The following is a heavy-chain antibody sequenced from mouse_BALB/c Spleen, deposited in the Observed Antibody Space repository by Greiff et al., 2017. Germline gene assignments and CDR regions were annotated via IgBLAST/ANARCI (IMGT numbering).Heavy chain of an antibody. CDR2: ISSGGSYT. D-gene: IGHD2-1*01. CDR1: GFTFSSYT. Sequence: DVTLQESGGGLVKPGGSLKLSCAASGFTFSSYTMSWVRQTPEKRLEWVATISSGGSYTYYPDSVKGRFTISRDNAKNTLYLQMSSLKSEDTAMYYCTRDRDGNYVGCAYWGQGTLVTVSA. J-gene: IGHJ3*01. CDR3: TRDRDGNYVGCAY. V-gene: IGHV5-6-4*01.